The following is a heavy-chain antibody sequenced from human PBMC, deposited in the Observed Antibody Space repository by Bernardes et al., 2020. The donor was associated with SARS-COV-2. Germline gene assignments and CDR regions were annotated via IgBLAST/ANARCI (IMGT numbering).Heavy chain of an antibody. D-gene: IGHD5-18*01. CDR1: CFDFGTYV. CDR3: AKSLGGDRSVIAAKYQYGMDV. V-gene: IGHV3-23*01. J-gene: IGHJ6*02. Sequence: GGSLRLSCAASCFDFGTYVMAWVRQAPGKGLQWLASISRTGQTSFYAASVKGRFTISRHNAENSLGLHMSSLRVDDTAVYYCAKSLGGDRSVIAAKYQYGMDVWGQGTTVTVSS. CDR2: ISRTGQTS.